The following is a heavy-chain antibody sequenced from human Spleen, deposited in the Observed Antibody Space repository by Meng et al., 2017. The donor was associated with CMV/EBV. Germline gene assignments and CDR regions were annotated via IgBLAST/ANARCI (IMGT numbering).Heavy chain of an antibody. CDR2: INPNSGGT. V-gene: IGHV1-2*02. Sequence: VSVKVSCKASGYTFTGYYMHWVRQAPGQGLEWMGWINPNSGGTNYAQKFQGRVTMTRDTSISTAYMELSRLRSDDTAVYYCARDWRYCSSTSCYLFDYWGQGTLVTVSS. CDR1: GYTFTGYY. J-gene: IGHJ4*02. D-gene: IGHD2-2*01. CDR3: ARDWRYCSSTSCYLFDY.